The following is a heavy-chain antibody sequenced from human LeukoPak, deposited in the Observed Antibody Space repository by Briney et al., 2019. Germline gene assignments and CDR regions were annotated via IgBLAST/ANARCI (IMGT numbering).Heavy chain of an antibody. V-gene: IGHV4-39*07. Sequence: SETLSLTCTVSGGSISSSNYYWGWIRQHPGKGLEWIGSIYYSGSTYYNPSLKSRVTISVDTSKNQFSLKLSSVTAADTAVYYCARGTYYFDYWGQGTLVTVSS. J-gene: IGHJ4*02. CDR2: IYYSGST. CDR1: GGSISSSNYY. CDR3: ARGTYYFDY.